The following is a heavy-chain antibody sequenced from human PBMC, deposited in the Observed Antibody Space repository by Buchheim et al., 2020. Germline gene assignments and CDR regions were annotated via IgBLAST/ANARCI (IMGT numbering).Heavy chain of an antibody. CDR2: LHYSGST. D-gene: IGHD3-3*01. Sequence: QLQLQESGPGLVKPSETLSLTCSVSGGSINSNTHYWFWIRQPPGKGLEWIGSLHYSGSTYYGPSLKSRVTISADMSNNQFSLKLNSVSSADTAVYYCARYRVAVRGFDFWGQGTL. V-gene: IGHV4-39*07. J-gene: IGHJ4*02. CDR3: ARYRVAVRGFDF. CDR1: GGSINSNTHY.